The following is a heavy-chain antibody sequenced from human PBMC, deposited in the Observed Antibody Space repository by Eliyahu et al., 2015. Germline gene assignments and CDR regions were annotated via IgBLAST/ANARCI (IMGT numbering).Heavy chain of an antibody. CDR2: IIPILGIA. CDR3: AREVGLYDSSGYYSYYYGMDV. J-gene: IGHJ6*02. Sequence: QVQLVQSGAEVKKPGSSVKVSCKASGGTFSSXXIXWXRQAPGQGLEWMGRIIPILGIANYAQKFQGRVTITADKSTSTAYMELSSLRSEDTAVYYCAREVGLYDSSGYYSYYYGMDVWGQGTTVTVSS. V-gene: IGHV1-69*04. CDR1: GGTFSSXX. D-gene: IGHD3-22*01.